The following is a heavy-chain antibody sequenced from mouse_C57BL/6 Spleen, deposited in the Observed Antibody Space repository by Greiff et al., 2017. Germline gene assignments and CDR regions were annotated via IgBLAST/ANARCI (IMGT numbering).Heavy chain of an antibody. Sequence: EVQLQQSGPELVKPGASVKISCKASGYTFTDYYMNWVKQSHGKSLEWIGDINPNNGGTSYNQKFKGKATLTVDKSSSTACMELRSLTSEDSAVYYCARYSTPFGYWGQGTTLTVYS. CDR3: ARYSTPFGY. CDR2: INPNNGGT. D-gene: IGHD2-5*01. J-gene: IGHJ2*01. V-gene: IGHV1-26*01. CDR1: GYTFTDYY.